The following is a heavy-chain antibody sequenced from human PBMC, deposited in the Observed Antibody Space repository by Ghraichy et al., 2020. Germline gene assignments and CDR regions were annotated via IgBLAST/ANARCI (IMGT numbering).Heavy chain of an antibody. J-gene: IGHJ4*02. CDR1: GASISNSKYY. CDR2: IYYTGNT. Sequence: SETLSLTCTVSGASISNSKYYWAWIRQPPGKGLEWIGNIYYTGNTYYNPSLKSRVTISVDTSMNQFSLKLSSVTAADTAVYYCAKHSLYGDYDFWGQGNLVTVSS. V-gene: IGHV4-39*01. D-gene: IGHD4-17*01. CDR3: AKHSLYGDYDF.